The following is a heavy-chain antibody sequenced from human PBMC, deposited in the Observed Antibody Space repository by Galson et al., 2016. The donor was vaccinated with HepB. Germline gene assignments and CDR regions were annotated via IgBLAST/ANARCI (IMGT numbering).Heavy chain of an antibody. CDR1: GYTFTSYS. V-gene: IGHV1-46*01. CDR2: INPSAGST. Sequence: SVKVSCKASGYTFTSYSLHWVRQAPGQGLDWMGMINPSAGSTRYAQKFQGRVTMTRDTSTSTVYLELSSRRSEDPAVYYCARVLAPYYYDTIGGAFDIWGLGTMVTVSS. D-gene: IGHD3-22*01. J-gene: IGHJ3*02. CDR3: ARVLAPYYYDTIGGAFDI.